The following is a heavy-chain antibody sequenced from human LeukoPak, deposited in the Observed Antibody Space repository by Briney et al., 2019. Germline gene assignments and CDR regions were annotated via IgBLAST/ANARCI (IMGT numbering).Heavy chain of an antibody. V-gene: IGHV3-53*01. Sequence: GGSLRLSCAASGFTVSSSYMSWVRQAPGKGLEWVSVIYSGGTTYYADSVKGRFTLSRDNSKNTLYLQMNSLRAEDTAVYYCARWGSGSYHFFDYWGQGTLVTVSS. J-gene: IGHJ4*02. CDR1: GFTVSSSY. CDR2: IYSGGTT. CDR3: ARWGSGSYHFFDY. D-gene: IGHD1-26*01.